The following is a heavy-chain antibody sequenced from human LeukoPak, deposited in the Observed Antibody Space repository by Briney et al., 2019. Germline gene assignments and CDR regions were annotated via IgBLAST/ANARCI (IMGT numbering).Heavy chain of an antibody. CDR3: ARGVVTDDYYMDV. V-gene: IGHV4-61*02. J-gene: IGHJ6*03. Sequence: SETLSLTCSVSGDSIGSGRYYWTWIRPPAGKGLQWIGRLYTNENTNYNPSLESRVSISVDTSKTQFFLKLTSVTAADTAVYFCARGVVTDDYYMDVWGKGTAITVSS. CDR2: LYTNENT. D-gene: IGHD2-21*02. CDR1: GDSIGSGRYY.